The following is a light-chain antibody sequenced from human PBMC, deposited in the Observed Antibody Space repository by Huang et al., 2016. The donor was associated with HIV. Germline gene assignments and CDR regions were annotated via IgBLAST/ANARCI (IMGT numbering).Light chain of an antibody. CDR1: HSVSTN. CDR2: GST. V-gene: IGKV3-15*01. Sequence: IVMTQPPATLSVSPGGRATLSCRASHSVSTNLAWYQQKPGQTPRLIIYGSTTRATGVPARCSGSGSGTDFTLTINSLQSEDFGIYYCQQYNNWHLTFGGGTKV. CDR3: QQYNNWHLT. J-gene: IGKJ4*01.